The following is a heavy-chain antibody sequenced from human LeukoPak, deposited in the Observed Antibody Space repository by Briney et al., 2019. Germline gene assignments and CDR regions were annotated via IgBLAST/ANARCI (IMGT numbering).Heavy chain of an antibody. CDR1: GFTFSNYW. D-gene: IGHD6-19*01. J-gene: IGHJ4*02. CDR2: ISYDGSNK. Sequence: GGSLRLSCAASGFTFSNYWVHWVRQAPGKGLEWVAVISYDGSNKYYADSVKGRFTISRDNSKNTLYLQMNSLRAEDTAVYYCARGSPRPNSSGCFDYWGQGTLVTVSS. CDR3: ARGSPRPNSSGCFDY. V-gene: IGHV3-30*03.